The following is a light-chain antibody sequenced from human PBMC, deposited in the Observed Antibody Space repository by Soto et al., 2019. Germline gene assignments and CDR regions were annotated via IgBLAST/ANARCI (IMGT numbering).Light chain of an antibody. J-gene: IGLJ3*02. CDR1: SSDVGAYNY. CDR2: EVS. V-gene: IGLV2-14*01. Sequence: QSALTQPASVSGTPGQSITISCTGTSSDVGAYNYVSWFQQYPGKAPKLLIYEVSNRPSGVSNRFSGSKSGNTASLTISGLQAGDESDYYCSSYATSRSWVFGGGTKLTVL. CDR3: SSYATSRSWV.